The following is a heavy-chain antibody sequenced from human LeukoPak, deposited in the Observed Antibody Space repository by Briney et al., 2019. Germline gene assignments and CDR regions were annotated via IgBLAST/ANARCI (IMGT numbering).Heavy chain of an antibody. CDR2: VSGSGINT. CDR1: GGSFSGYY. D-gene: IGHD1-26*01. CDR3: ARGYDGNYHAFDY. Sequence: ETLSLTCAVYGGSFSGYYWSWVRQAPGKGLEWASVVSGSGINTYYADSVKGRFTISRDNSKNTLSLQMNSLRADDTAVYYCARGYDGNYHAFDYWGQGTLVTVSS. J-gene: IGHJ4*02. V-gene: IGHV3-23*01.